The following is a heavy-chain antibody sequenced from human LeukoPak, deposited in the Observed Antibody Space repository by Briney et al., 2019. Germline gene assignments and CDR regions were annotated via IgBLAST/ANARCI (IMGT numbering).Heavy chain of an antibody. CDR1: GGSISTSYY. Sequence: SETLSLTCTVSGGSISTSYYWGWIRQPPGKGLEWIGSIYYSGTTYHNPSLKSRVTISVDTSKNQFSLKLSSVTAADTAVYYCARSSNGVSRFDYWGQGTLVIVSS. V-gene: IGHV4-39*01. D-gene: IGHD2-8*01. CDR3: ARSSNGVSRFDY. J-gene: IGHJ4*02. CDR2: IYYSGTT.